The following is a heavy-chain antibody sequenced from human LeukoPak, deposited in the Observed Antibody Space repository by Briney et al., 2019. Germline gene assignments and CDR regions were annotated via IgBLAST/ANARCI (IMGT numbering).Heavy chain of an antibody. J-gene: IGHJ4*02. Sequence: ASVKVSCKPSGYTFTVNYLHWVRQAPGQGVEWVGWMNPNSGITVYAQNFQGRVTMTRDTSISTAYMELSSLTSDDTAVYYCTRGAGTSWFDYWGQGSLVTVSS. CDR3: TRGAGTSWFDY. V-gene: IGHV1-2*02. D-gene: IGHD2-2*01. CDR2: MNPNSGIT. CDR1: GYTFTVNY.